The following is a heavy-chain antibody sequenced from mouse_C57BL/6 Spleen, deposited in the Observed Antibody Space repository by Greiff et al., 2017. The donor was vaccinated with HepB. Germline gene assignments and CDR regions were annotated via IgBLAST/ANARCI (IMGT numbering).Heavy chain of an antibody. Sequence: VQLQESGAELVKPGASVKISCKASGYAFSSYWMNWVKQRPGKGLEWIGQIYPGDGDTNYNGKFKGKATLTADKSSSTAYMQLSSLTSEDSAVYFCARGITTGAWFAYWGQGTLVTVSA. D-gene: IGHD1-1*01. J-gene: IGHJ3*01. CDR3: ARGITTGAWFAY. V-gene: IGHV1-80*01. CDR2: IYPGDGDT. CDR1: GYAFSSYW.